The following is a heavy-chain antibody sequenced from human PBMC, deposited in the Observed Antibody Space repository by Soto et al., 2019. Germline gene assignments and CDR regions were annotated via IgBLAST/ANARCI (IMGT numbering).Heavy chain of an antibody. CDR3: AADSELELNYFDY. CDR1: GFTFTSSA. Sequence: ASVKVSCKASGFTFTSSAVQWVRQARGQRLEWIGWIVVGSGNTNYAQKFQERVTITRDMSTSTAYMELSSRRSEDTAVYYCAADSELELNYFDYWGQGTLVTVSS. CDR2: IVVGSGNT. V-gene: IGHV1-58*01. D-gene: IGHD1-7*01. J-gene: IGHJ4*02.